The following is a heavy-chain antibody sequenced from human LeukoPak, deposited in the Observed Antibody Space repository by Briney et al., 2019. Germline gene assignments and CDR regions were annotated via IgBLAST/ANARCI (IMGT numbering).Heavy chain of an antibody. CDR1: GYSISSGYY. D-gene: IGHD3-22*01. V-gene: IGHV4-38-2*02. Sequence: PSETLSLTCTVSGYSISSGYYWGWIRQPPGKGLEWIGSIYHSGSTYYIPSLKSRVTISVDTSKNQFSLKLSSVTAADTAVYYCARDPYYYDSSGYRWGRGTLVTVSS. CDR2: IYHSGST. J-gene: IGHJ4*02. CDR3: ARDPYYYDSSGYR.